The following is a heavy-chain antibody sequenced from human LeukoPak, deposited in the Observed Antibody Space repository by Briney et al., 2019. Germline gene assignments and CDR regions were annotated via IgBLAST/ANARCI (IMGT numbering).Heavy chain of an antibody. D-gene: IGHD2-15*01. V-gene: IGHV3-30*04. J-gene: IGHJ4*02. CDR3: ARDKDIVVVVAATGYLDY. Sequence: TGGSLRLSCAASGFTFSSYAMHRVRQAPGKGLEWVAVISYDGSNKYYADSVKGRFTISRDNSKNTLYLQMNSLRAEDTAVYYCARDKDIVVVVAATGYLDYWGQGTLVTVSS. CDR2: ISYDGSNK. CDR1: GFTFSSYA.